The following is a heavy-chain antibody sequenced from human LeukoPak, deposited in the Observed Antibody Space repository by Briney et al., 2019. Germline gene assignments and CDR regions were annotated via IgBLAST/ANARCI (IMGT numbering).Heavy chain of an antibody. CDR2: ISYDGSNK. Sequence: GGSLRLSCAASGFTFSSYGMHWVRQAPGKGLEWVAVISYDGSNKYYADSVKGRFTISRDNSKNTLYLQMNILRAEDTAVYYCAKTSRGSGWYFDYWGQGTLVTVSS. D-gene: IGHD6-19*01. V-gene: IGHV3-30*18. CDR1: GFTFSSYG. CDR3: AKTSRGSGWYFDY. J-gene: IGHJ4*02.